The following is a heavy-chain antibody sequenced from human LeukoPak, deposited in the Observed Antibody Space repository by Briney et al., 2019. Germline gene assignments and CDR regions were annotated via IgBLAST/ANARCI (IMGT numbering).Heavy chain of an antibody. Sequence: PGGSLRLSCAASGFTFSSYEMNWVRQAPGKGLEWVSHISSSGSTIYYADSVKGRFTISRDNAKNSLYLQMNSLRAEDTAVYYCARVAVSSSYDSPADAFDIWGQGTMVTVSS. CDR1: GFTFSSYE. CDR2: ISSSGSTI. J-gene: IGHJ3*02. D-gene: IGHD3-22*01. CDR3: ARVAVSSSYDSPADAFDI. V-gene: IGHV3-48*03.